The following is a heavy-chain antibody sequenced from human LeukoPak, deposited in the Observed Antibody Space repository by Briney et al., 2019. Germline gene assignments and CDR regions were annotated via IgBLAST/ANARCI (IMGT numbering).Heavy chain of an antibody. CDR2: INHSGST. CDR1: GGSFSGYY. V-gene: IGHV4-34*01. D-gene: IGHD6-13*01. CDR3: ERGPRIAADGTEWFDP. Sequence: SETLSLTCAVYGGSFSGYYWSWIRQPPGKGLEWIGEINHSGSTNYNPSLKSRVTISVDTSKNQFSLKLSSVTAADTAVYYCERGPRIAADGTEWFDPWGQGTLVTVSS. J-gene: IGHJ5*02.